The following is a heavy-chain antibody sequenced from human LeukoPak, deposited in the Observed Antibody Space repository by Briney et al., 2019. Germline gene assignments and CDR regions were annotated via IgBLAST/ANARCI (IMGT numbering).Heavy chain of an antibody. Sequence: ASVKVSCKASGYTFTGYYMHWVRQAPGQGLEWMGWINPNSGNTGYAQKFQGRVTMTRNTSISTAYMELSSLRSEDTAVYYCARVRQQLVLGYWGQGTLVTVSS. V-gene: IGHV1-8*02. J-gene: IGHJ4*02. D-gene: IGHD6-13*01. CDR1: GYTFTGYY. CDR3: ARVRQQLVLGY. CDR2: INPNSGNT.